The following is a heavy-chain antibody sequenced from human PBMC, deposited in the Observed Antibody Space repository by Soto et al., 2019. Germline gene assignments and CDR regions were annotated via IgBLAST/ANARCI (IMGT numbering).Heavy chain of an antibody. CDR3: ARDVSPGSSSLYLDAFDI. Sequence: EVQLEESGGDLVQPGGSLRLSCAASGFTLSAYWMTWVRQAPGKGLEWVANINRDGSKKSYLDSVRGRFTISRDNVGNSLYLQIDRVSADDAALYYCARDVSPGSSSLYLDAFDIWGQGTMVTVSS. CDR1: GFTLSAYW. J-gene: IGHJ3*02. CDR2: INRDGSKK. D-gene: IGHD6-13*01. V-gene: IGHV3-7*05.